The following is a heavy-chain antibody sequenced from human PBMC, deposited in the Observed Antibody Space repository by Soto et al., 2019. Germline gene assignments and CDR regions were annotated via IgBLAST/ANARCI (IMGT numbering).Heavy chain of an antibody. Sequence: SETLSLTCTVSGGSIINYYWSWIRQPPGKGLEWIGYSYYSGSTYYNPSLKSRLTISVDTSKNQFSLKLTSVTTADTAVYYCARAQYNSGWYVGYRGQGTLVTVSS. CDR1: GGSIINYY. D-gene: IGHD6-19*01. CDR3: ARAQYNSGWYVGY. CDR2: SYYSGST. V-gene: IGHV4-59*01. J-gene: IGHJ4*02.